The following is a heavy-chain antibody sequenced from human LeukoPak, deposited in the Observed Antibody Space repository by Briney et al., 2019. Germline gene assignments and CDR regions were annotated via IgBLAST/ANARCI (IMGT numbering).Heavy chain of an antibody. CDR3: AKDRTVGASYWYFDL. J-gene: IGHJ2*01. Sequence: GGSLRLSCVASGVTLSNYAMSWARQAPGKGLEWVSGISSSGSGGNTYYADSVKGRFTISRDSSRNTLFLHMNTPRAEDTAIYYCAKDRTVGASYWYFDLWGRATLVTVSS. CDR2: ISSSGSGGNT. D-gene: IGHD1-26*01. CDR1: GVTLSNYA. V-gene: IGHV3-23*01.